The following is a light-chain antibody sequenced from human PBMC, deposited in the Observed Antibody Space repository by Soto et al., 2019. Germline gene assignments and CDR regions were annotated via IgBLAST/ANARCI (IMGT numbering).Light chain of an antibody. J-gene: IGKJ2*01. CDR2: AAS. V-gene: IGKV1-39*01. Sequence: DIQMTQSPSSLSASVGDRVTITCRASQSISSYLNWYQQKPWKAPKLLIYAASSLQSGVPSRFSVSGSGTDFTLTISSLQPEAFATYYCQQSYSTPYTFGQGTKLEIK. CDR1: QSISSY. CDR3: QQSYSTPYT.